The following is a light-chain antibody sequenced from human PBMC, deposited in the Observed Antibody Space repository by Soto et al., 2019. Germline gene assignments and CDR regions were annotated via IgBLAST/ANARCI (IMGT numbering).Light chain of an antibody. CDR2: DTS. Sequence: EIVLTQSPGTLSLSPGARGPLSCRASQTLSNSFIAWYQQKPGQATRLLIYDTSSRATGVPDRYSASGSGTDFTLTISRLEPEDFAVFFCQQYGTSEIIFGQGTRLEIK. CDR1: QTLSNSF. V-gene: IGKV3-20*01. CDR3: QQYGTSEII. J-gene: IGKJ5*01.